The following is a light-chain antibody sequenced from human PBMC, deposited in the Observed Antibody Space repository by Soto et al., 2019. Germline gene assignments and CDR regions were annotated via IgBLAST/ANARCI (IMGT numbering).Light chain of an antibody. CDR3: QQYGSSPPYT. Sequence: IVLTQSPGTLSLSPGERATLSCRASQSLSSTYLAWYQQKPGQAPRLLIYGASSRATGIPDRFSGSGSGTDFTLSISRLVPEDFALYYCQQYGSSPPYTFGQGTKLEI. V-gene: IGKV3-20*01. CDR1: QSLSSTY. CDR2: GAS. J-gene: IGKJ2*01.